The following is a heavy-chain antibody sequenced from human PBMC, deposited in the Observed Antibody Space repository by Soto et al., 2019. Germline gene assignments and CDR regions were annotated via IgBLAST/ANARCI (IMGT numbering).Heavy chain of an antibody. V-gene: IGHV3-74*01. CDR1: GLTFSNYW. Sequence: GGALRLSCAASGLTFSNYWMHWVRQVSGKGLVWVSRINSDGSSTSYADSVKGRFTISRDNAKNTLYLQMNSLRAEDTAVYYCARDPAPSGWYDYWGQGTLVTVSS. J-gene: IGHJ4*02. D-gene: IGHD6-19*01. CDR3: ARDPAPSGWYDY. CDR2: INSDGSST.